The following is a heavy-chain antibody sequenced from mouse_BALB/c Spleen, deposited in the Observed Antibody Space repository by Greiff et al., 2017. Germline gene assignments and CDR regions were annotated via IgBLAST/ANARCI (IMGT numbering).Heavy chain of an antibody. CDR1: GYTFSSYW. CDR3: ARGLRRGFAY. J-gene: IGHJ3*01. CDR2: ILTGSGST. V-gene: IGHV1-9*01. Sequence: QVQLQQSGAELMQPGASVKISCTATGYTFSSYWIEWVKQRPGHGLEWIGAILTGSGSTNYNEKFKGKTTFTADTSSNTDYMHLSSLTSEDSAVYYCARGLRRGFAYWGQGTLVTVSA. D-gene: IGHD2-4*01.